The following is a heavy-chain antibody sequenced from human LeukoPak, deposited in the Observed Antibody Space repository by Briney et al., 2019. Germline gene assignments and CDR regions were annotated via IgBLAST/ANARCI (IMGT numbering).Heavy chain of an antibody. CDR2: IYYSGST. V-gene: IGHV4-39*07. CDR1: GGSISSSSYY. J-gene: IGHJ4*02. D-gene: IGHD2-15*01. CDR3: ARDSPPAYCSGGSCYFGY. Sequence: SETLSLTCTVSGGSISSSSYYWGWIRQPPGKGLEWIGSIYYSGSTYYNPSLKSRVTISKDTSKNEFSLKLSSVTAADTAVYYCARDSPPAYCSGGSCYFGYWGQGTLVTVSS.